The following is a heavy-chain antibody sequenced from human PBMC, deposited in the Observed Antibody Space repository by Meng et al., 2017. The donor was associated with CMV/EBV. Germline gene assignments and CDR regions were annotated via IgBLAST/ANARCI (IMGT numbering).Heavy chain of an antibody. CDR2: INHSGST. V-gene: IGHV4-34*01. J-gene: IGHJ5*02. CDR3: ARSNVWFDP. CDR1: GGSFSGYY. Sequence: SETLSLTCAVYGGSFSGYYWSWIRQPPGKGLEWIGEINHSGSTNYNPSLKSRVTISVDTSKNQFSLKLSSVTAADTAVYYCARSNVWFDPWGQGTLVTVSS.